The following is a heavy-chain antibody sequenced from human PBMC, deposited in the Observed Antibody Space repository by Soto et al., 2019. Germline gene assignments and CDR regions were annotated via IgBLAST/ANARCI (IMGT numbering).Heavy chain of an antibody. CDR2: ISGSGGST. D-gene: IGHD2-15*01. CDR1: GFTFSNYA. Sequence: GGSLRLSCAASGFTFSNYAMSWVRQAPGKGLEWVSAISGSGGSTYYADSVKGRFTISRDNSKSTLYLQMNSLRAEDTAVYYCAKGPVAGHNWFDPWGQGTLVTVSS. V-gene: IGHV3-23*01. CDR3: AKGPVAGHNWFDP. J-gene: IGHJ5*02.